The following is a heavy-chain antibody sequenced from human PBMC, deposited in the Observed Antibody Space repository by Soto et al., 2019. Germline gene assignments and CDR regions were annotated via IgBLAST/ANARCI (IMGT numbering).Heavy chain of an antibody. Sequence: ASVKVSCKTSGYTFSTFGISWVRQAPGQGLEWLGWISAYTGNTNYAQKLQGRVTMTTDTSTNSAFMELRSLRSDDTAVYYCAREPAPIGYYGMDVWGQGTTVTVSS. J-gene: IGHJ6*02. V-gene: IGHV1-18*01. CDR3: AREPAPIGYYGMDV. CDR1: GYTFSTFG. D-gene: IGHD2-2*01. CDR2: ISAYTGNT.